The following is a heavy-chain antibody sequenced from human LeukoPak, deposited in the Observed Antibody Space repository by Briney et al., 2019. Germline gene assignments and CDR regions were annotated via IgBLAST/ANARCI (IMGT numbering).Heavy chain of an antibody. CDR2: IRYDGSNK. D-gene: IGHD5-24*01. J-gene: IGHJ4*02. V-gene: IGHV3-30*02. CDR3: AKRDGLLYYFDY. CDR1: RFTFGSFG. Sequence: GQSLRLSCAASRFTFGSFGMHWVRPAPGKGLEWVAFIRYDGSNKYYVDSVKGRFTISRDNSKNTLFVQMNSLRAEDTAVYYCAKRDGLLYYFDYWVQGSLVTVSS.